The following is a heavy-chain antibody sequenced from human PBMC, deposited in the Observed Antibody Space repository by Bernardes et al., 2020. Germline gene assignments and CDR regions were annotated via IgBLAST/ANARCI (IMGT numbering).Heavy chain of an antibody. CDR3: ARGRIEYSTPYNWFDP. V-gene: IGHV4-59*01. CDR1: GGSISSYY. D-gene: IGHD6-6*01. CDR2: IYYSGST. Sequence: SETLSLTCTVSGGSISSYYWSWIRQPPGKGLEWIGYIYYSGSTNYNPSLKSRVTISVDTSKNQFSLKLSSVTAADTAVYYCARGRIEYSTPYNWFDPWGQGTLVTV. J-gene: IGHJ5*02.